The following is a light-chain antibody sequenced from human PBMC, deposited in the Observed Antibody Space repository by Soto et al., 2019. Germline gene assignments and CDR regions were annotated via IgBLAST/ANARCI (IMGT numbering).Light chain of an antibody. CDR3: QQRSNWPPIT. V-gene: IGKV3D-20*02. CDR1: QSVTSRF. CDR2: GAS. J-gene: IGKJ5*01. Sequence: VVLTQSPSTLSLSPGERATLSCRASQSVTSRFFAWYQHKPGQAPRLLMYGASSRATGIPDRFSGGGSGTDFTLTISSLEPEDFAVYYCQQRSNWPPITFGQGTRLEI.